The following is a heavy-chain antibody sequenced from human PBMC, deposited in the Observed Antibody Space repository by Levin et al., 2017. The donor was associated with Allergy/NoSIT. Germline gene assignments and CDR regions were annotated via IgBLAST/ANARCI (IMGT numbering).Heavy chain of an antibody. V-gene: IGHV3-9*01. Sequence: GGSLRLSCAASGFTFDDYAMHWVRQAPGKGLEWVSGISWNSGIIGYADSVKGRFTISRDNAKNSLYLQMNSLRGEDTALYYCVKDMRGAAVYGMDVWGQGTTVTVSS. CDR3: VKDMRGAAVYGMDV. CDR1: GFTFDDYA. CDR2: ISWNSGII. J-gene: IGHJ6*02. D-gene: IGHD6-13*01.